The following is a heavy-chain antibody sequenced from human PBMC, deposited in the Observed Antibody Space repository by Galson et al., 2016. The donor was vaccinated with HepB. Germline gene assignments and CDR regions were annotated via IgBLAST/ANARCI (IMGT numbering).Heavy chain of an antibody. CDR3: TTDSDPRSSYYYYYYTVDV. D-gene: IGHD6-13*01. J-gene: IGHJ6*03. CDR1: GFTFRNVW. Sequence: SLRLSCAVSGFTFRNVWMSWVRQAPGKGLECVGRVKSKTDGGTIDYAAPVKGRFTISRDDSKNTLYLQMNSLKSEDTAIYYCTTDSDPRSSYYYYYYTVDVWGKGTRVPVSS. CDR2: VKSKTDGGTI. V-gene: IGHV3-15*01.